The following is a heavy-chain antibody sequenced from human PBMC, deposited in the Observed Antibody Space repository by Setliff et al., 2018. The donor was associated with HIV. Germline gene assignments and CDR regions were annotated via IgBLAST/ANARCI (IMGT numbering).Heavy chain of an antibody. CDR1: GYTFTSYG. CDR3: ARDLVVVAPYYCFDP. Sequence: ASVKVSCKASGYTFTSYGISWVRQAPGQGLEWMGWISAYNGNTNYAQKLQGRVTMTTDTSTSTAYMELRSLTSDDTAVYYCARDLVVVAPYYCFDPWGQGTLVTVSS. CDR2: ISAYNGNT. V-gene: IGHV1-18*01. D-gene: IGHD2-15*01. J-gene: IGHJ5*02.